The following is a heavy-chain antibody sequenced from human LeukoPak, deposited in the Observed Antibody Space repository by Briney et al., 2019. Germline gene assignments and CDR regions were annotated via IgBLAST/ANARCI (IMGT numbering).Heavy chain of an antibody. CDR3: ARDKGTCGWFDP. CDR2: IYYSGST. CDR1: GGSISSYY. J-gene: IGHJ5*02. Sequence: PSETLSLTCTVSGGSISSYYWSWIRQPPGEGLEWNGYIYYSGSTNYNPSPKTRVTISVDTSKSQFSLKLSSVTAADTAVYYCARDKGTCGWFDPWGQGTLVTVSS. D-gene: IGHD3/OR15-3a*01. V-gene: IGHV4-59*01.